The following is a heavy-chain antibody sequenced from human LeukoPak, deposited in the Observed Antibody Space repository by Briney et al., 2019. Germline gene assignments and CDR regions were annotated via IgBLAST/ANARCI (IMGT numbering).Heavy chain of an antibody. J-gene: IGHJ6*02. D-gene: IGHD1-26*01. V-gene: IGHV3-23*01. CDR2: ISGSGGST. CDR1: GFTFSSYA. Sequence: GGSLRLSCAASGFTFSSYAMSWVRQAPGKGLEWVSAISGSGGSTYYADSVKGRFTISRDNSKNTLYLQMNSLRAEDTAVYYCAKGRVGANGYYYYGMDVWGQGTTVTVSS. CDR3: AKGRVGANGYYYYGMDV.